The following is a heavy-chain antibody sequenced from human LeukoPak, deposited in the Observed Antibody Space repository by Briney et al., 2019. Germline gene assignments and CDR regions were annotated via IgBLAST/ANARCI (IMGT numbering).Heavy chain of an antibody. Sequence: PSETLSLTCTVSGGSISSYYWSWVRQPPGKGLEWIGFVYYTGSTNYSPSLKSRVTISVDTSKNQFSLKLRSVTAADTAVYYCARSLSSGWFPFDYWGQGTLVTVSS. CDR2: VYYTGST. V-gene: IGHV4-59*01. J-gene: IGHJ4*02. D-gene: IGHD6-19*01. CDR1: GGSISSYY. CDR3: ARSLSSGWFPFDY.